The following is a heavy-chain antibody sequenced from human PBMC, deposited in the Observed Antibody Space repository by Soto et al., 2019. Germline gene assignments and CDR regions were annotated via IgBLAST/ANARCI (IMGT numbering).Heavy chain of an antibody. J-gene: IGHJ6*03. CDR1: GFTFSSYW. D-gene: IGHD2-15*01. CDR3: ARDGGYYYYYYMDV. Sequence: GGSLRLSCAASGFTFSSYWMSWVRQAPGKGLEWVANIKQDGSEKYYVDSVKGRFTISRDNAKNSLYLQMNSLRAEDTAVYYCARDGGYYYYYYMDVWGKGTTVTVSS. CDR2: IKQDGSEK. V-gene: IGHV3-7*01.